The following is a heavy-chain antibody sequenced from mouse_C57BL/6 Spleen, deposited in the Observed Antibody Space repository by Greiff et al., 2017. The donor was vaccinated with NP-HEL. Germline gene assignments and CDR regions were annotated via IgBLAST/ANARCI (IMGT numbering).Heavy chain of an antibody. CDR2: IYPGSGST. J-gene: IGHJ4*01. Sequence: QVHVKQSGAELVKPGASVKMSCKASGYTFTSYWITWVKQRPGQGLEWIGDIYPGSGSTNYNEKFKSKATLTVDTSSSTAYMQLSSLTSEDSAVYYCARDLDAMDYWGQGTSVTVSS. V-gene: IGHV1-55*01. CDR3: ARDLDAMDY. CDR1: GYTFTSYW. D-gene: IGHD2-10*02.